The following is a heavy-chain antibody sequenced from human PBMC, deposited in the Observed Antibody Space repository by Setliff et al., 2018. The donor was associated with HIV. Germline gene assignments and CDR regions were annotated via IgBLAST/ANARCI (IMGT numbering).Heavy chain of an antibody. Sequence: ASVKVSCKVSGYTLTELSRHWVRQATGQGLEWVGWMNPNSGNTGYAQKFQGRVTMTRNTSISTAYMELSSLRSEDTAVYYCARAGGSYLGAFDIWGQGTMVTVSS. CDR1: GYTLTELS. CDR2: MNPNSGNT. J-gene: IGHJ3*02. D-gene: IGHD1-26*01. V-gene: IGHV1-8*01. CDR3: ARAGGSYLGAFDI.